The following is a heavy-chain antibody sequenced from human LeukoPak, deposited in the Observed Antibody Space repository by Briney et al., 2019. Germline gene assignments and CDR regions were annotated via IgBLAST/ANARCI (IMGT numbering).Heavy chain of an antibody. Sequence: ASVKVSCKASGYTFTGYYMHWVRQAPGQGLEWMGWINPNSGGTNYAQKFQGRVTMTRDTSISTAYMELSRLRSDDTAVYYCARDTIQLWWFSVAAAGGSNGFDPWGQGTLVTVSS. CDR2: INPNSGGT. J-gene: IGHJ5*02. CDR3: ARDTIQLWWFSVAAAGGSNGFDP. D-gene: IGHD6-13*01. CDR1: GYTFTGYY. V-gene: IGHV1-2*02.